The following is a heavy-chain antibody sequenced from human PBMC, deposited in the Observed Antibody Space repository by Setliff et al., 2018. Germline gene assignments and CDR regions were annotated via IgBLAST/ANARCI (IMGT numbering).Heavy chain of an antibody. D-gene: IGHD3-10*01. J-gene: IGHJ4*02. V-gene: IGHV4-59*01. CDR3: ARHRGASFDS. CDR2: VHYSGST. Sequence: NPSETLSLTCSVSGGFFTGFYWSWLRQSPGKGPEWIGYVHYSGSTLYTPSLKSRVTISLDTSKNQINLSLSSLTAADTAVYYCARHRGASFDSWGQGVLVTVS. CDR1: GGFFTGFY.